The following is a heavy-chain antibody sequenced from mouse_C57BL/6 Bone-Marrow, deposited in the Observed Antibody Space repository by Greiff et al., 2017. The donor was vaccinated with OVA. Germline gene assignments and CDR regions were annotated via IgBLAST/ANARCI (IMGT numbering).Heavy chain of an antibody. CDR2: IDPSDSYT. J-gene: IGHJ3*01. V-gene: IGHV1-59*01. CDR1: GYTFTSYW. Sequence: QVQLKESGAELVRPGTSVKLSCKASGYTFTSYWMHWVKQRPGQGLEWIGVIDPSDSYTNYNQKFKGKATLTVDTSSSTAYMQLSSLTSEDSAVYYCARTGSFAYWGQGTLVTVSA. D-gene: IGHD4-1*01. CDR3: ARTGSFAY.